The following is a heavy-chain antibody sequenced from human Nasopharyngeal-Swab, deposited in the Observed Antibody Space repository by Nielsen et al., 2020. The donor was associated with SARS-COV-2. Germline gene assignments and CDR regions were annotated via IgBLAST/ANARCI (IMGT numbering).Heavy chain of an antibody. V-gene: IGHV3-11*04. CDR1: GFSLSEYY. D-gene: IGHD5-24*01. CDR2: ISSSGSIT. CDR3: ARGVETIHH. Sequence: GESLKISCAASGFSLSEYYMSWIRQAPGKGLEWISDISSSGSITHYAESMKGRFTISRDNAKKSLYLQMNSLRAEDTAVYYCARGVETIHHWGQGSLVTVSS. J-gene: IGHJ1*01.